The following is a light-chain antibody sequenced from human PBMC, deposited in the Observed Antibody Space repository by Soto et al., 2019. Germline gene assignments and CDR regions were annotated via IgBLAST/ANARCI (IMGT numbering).Light chain of an antibody. Sequence: QSVLTQHRSVSGSPGQSVTISCTGTSSDVGAYNYVSWYQQHPGKAPKLMTYDVSKRPSGVPDRFSGSKSGNTASLTISGLQAEDEADYYCCSYADNYSYVFGTGTKV. CDR3: CSYADNYSYV. CDR1: SSDVGAYNY. CDR2: DVS. V-gene: IGLV2-11*01. J-gene: IGLJ1*01.